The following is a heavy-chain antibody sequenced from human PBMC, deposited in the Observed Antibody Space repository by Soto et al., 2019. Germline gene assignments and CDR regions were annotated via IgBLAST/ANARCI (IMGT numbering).Heavy chain of an antibody. J-gene: IGHJ6*02. Sequence: SVKVSCKASGGTFSRYSISWVRQAPGQGLEWMGRIIPILGIANYAQKFQGRVTITADKSTSTAYMELSSLRSEDTAVYYSGSTNYNPSLMSRVTLSVDTSKNQFSLNLSSVTAADTAVYYCARDTKEYYYDSSGYYLGYYYYGMDVWGQGTTVTVSS. CDR1: GGTFSRYS. CDR2: IIPILGIA. CDR3: GSTNYNPSLMSRVTLSVDTSKNQFSLNLSSVTAADTAVYYCARDTKEYYYDSSGYYLGYYYYGMDV. D-gene: IGHD3-10*01. V-gene: IGHV1-69*02.